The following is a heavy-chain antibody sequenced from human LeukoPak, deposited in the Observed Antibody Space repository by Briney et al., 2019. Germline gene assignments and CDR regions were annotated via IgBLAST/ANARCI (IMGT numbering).Heavy chain of an antibody. D-gene: IGHD1-1*01. CDR3: AILNSDRV. V-gene: IGHV1-2*02. CDR2: INPNSGGT. CDR1: GYTFTDHY. J-gene: IGHJ4*02. Sequence: ASVKVSCKASGYTFTDHYMHWVRQAPGQGLEYMGWINPNSGGTNYAQIFQGRVTMTRDTSISTAYMELSRLRSDDTAVYYCAILNSDRVWGQGTLVTVSS.